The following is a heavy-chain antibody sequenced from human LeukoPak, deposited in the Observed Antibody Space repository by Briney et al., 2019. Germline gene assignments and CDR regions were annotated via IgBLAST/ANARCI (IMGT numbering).Heavy chain of an antibody. CDR1: GFTFSTYG. CDR3: AKEFNRGLPDY. CDR2: ISYDGSNE. Sequence: GRSLRVSCAASGFTFSTYGMHWVRQAPGKGLEWVAVISYDGSNEYYADSVKGRFTISRDNSKNTLYLQMSSLRAEDTAVYYCAKEFNRGLPDYWGQGTLVTVPS. J-gene: IGHJ4*02. D-gene: IGHD2-21*01. V-gene: IGHV3-30*18.